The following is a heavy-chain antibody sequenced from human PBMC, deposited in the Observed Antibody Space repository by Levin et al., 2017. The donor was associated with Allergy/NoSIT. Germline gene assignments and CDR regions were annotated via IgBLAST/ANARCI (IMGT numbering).Heavy chain of an antibody. J-gene: IGHJ4*02. CDR3: ARSSETYYYGSGSYGPFDY. CDR2: IYPGDSDT. V-gene: IGHV5-51*01. D-gene: IGHD3-10*01. CDR1: GYSFTSYW. Sequence: KSGGSLRLSCKGSGYSFTSYWIGWVRQMPGKGLEWMGIIYPGDSDTRYSPSFQGQVTISADKSISTAYLQWSSLKASDTAMYYCARSSETYYYGSGSYGPFDYWGQGTLVTVSS.